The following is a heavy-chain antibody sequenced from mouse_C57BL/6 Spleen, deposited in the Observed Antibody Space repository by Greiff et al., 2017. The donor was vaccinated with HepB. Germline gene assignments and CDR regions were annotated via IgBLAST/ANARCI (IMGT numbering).Heavy chain of an antibody. Sequence: VQLQQSGTELVKPGASVKLSCKASGYTFTSYWMHWVKQRPGQGLEWIGNINPSNGGTNYNEKFKSKATLTVDKSSSTAYMQLSSLTSEDSAVYDCARSWLRHAMDYWGQGTSVTVSS. CDR2: INPSNGGT. CDR3: ARSWLRHAMDY. CDR1: GYTFTSYW. V-gene: IGHV1-53*01. D-gene: IGHD2-2*01. J-gene: IGHJ4*01.